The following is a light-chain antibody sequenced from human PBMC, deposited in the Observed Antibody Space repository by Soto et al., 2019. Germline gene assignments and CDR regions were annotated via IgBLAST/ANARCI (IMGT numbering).Light chain of an antibody. V-gene: IGKV3-11*01. CDR1: QSVSLS. CDR2: DAS. Sequence: IVFKRFQATLSLSPGGSATLSCRASQSVSLSLAWYQQKPGQAPRLLIYDASQRAPGFPARFSGSGSGTDFTLTISSLEPEDFAVYYCQQYNDWPLTFGQGTKV. J-gene: IGKJ1*01. CDR3: QQYNDWPLT.